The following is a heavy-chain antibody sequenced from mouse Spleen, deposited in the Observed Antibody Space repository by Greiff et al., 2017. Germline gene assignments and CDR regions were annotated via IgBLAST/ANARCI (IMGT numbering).Heavy chain of an antibody. V-gene: IGHV1-54*01. J-gene: IGHJ2*01. Sequence: QVQLQQSGAELVRPGTSVKVSCKASGYAFTNYLIEWVKQRPGQGLEWIGVINPGSGGTNYNEKFKGKATLTADKSSSTAYMQLSSLTSDDSAVYFCARQLGPGYFDYWGQGTTLTVSS. CDR1: GYAFTNYL. CDR2: INPGSGGT. D-gene: IGHD3-1*01. CDR3: ARQLGPGYFDY.